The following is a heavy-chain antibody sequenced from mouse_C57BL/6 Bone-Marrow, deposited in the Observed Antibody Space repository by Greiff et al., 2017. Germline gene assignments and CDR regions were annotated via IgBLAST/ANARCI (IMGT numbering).Heavy chain of an antibody. D-gene: IGHD4-1*01. CDR2: IYPSDSET. Sequence: QVQLKQPGAELVRPGSSVKLSCKASGYTFTSYWMDWVKQRPGQGLEWIGNIYPSDSETHYNQKFKDKATLTVDKSSRTAYMQLSSLTSEDSAVYYCARGELGFAYWGQGTLVTVSA. V-gene: IGHV1-61*01. CDR3: ARGELGFAY. CDR1: GYTFTSYW. J-gene: IGHJ3*01.